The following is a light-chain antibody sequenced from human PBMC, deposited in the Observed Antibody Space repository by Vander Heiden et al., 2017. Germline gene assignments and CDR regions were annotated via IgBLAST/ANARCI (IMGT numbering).Light chain of an antibody. Sequence: SSVLTQPPSVSVSPGQTASITCSGDKLGDKYACWYQQKPGQSPVLVIYQDSKRPSGIPERFSGSNSGNTATLTISGTQAMDEADYYCQAWDSSTGVFGGGTKLTVL. CDR1: KLGDKY. J-gene: IGLJ3*02. CDR3: QAWDSSTGV. V-gene: IGLV3-1*01. CDR2: QDS.